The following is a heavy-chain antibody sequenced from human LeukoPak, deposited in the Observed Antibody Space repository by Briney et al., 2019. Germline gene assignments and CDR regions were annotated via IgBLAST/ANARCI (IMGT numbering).Heavy chain of an antibody. D-gene: IGHD5-18*01. J-gene: IGHJ4*02. Sequence: GASVKVSCKASGGTFSSYAISWVRQAPGQGLEWMGGIIPIFGTANYAQKFQGRVTITADESTSTAYMELSSLRSEDTAVYYCASGTLYSYGFNYWGQGTLVTVSS. CDR2: IIPIFGTA. V-gene: IGHV1-69*13. CDR1: GGTFSSYA. CDR3: ASGTLYSYGFNY.